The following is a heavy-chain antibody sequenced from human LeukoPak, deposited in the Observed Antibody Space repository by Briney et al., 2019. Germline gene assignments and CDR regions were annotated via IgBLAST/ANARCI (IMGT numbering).Heavy chain of an antibody. D-gene: IGHD6-19*01. CDR3: ARQSSSGWRYFDY. J-gene: IGHJ4*02. Sequence: SVKVSCKASGGTFSSYAISWVRQAPGQGLEWMGGIIPIFGTANYAQKFQGRVTISADESTSTVYMESSSLRSEDTAVYYCARQSSSGWRYFDYWGQGTLVTVSS. V-gene: IGHV1-69*13. CDR2: IIPIFGTA. CDR1: GGTFSSYA.